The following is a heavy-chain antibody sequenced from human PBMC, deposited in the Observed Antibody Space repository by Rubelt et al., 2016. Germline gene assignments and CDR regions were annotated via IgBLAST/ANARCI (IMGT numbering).Heavy chain of an antibody. Sequence: GGSLRLSCAASGFTFSSYAMSWVRQAPGKGLEWVSAISGSGGSTYYADSVKGRFTISRDNSKNTLYLQMNSLRAEDTAVYYCARRGGVYGSGSRYYYYYGMDVWGQGTTVTVSS. V-gene: IGHV3-23*01. CDR3: ARRGGVYGSGSRYYYYYGMDV. J-gene: IGHJ6*02. D-gene: IGHD3-10*01. CDR1: GFTFSSYA. CDR2: ISGSGGST.